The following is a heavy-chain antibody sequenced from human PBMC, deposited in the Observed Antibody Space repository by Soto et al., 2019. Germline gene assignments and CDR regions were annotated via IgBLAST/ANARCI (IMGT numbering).Heavy chain of an antibody. V-gene: IGHV1-69*01. CDR1: GGIFSSYA. Sequence: QVQLVQSGAEVKKPGSSVKVSCKASGGIFSSYAISWLRQAPGQGLEWMGAVIPILGQAYYAQDLQDRVSITADESTRTTYMELSSLRSEDTAVYFCARVGGIGAPPGTEYWGQGPLVTVSS. D-gene: IGHD3-10*01. J-gene: IGHJ4*02. CDR2: VIPILGQA. CDR3: ARVGGIGAPPGTEY.